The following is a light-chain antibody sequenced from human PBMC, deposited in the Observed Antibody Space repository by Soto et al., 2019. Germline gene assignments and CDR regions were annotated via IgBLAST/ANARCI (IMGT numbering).Light chain of an antibody. V-gene: IGLV2-14*03. Sequence: QSVLTQPASVSGSPGQSIAISCTGSSSDVGGYNFVSWYQQHSGKAPKLMISDVSNRPSGVSDRFSGSKSGNTASLTISGLQAEDEADYFCSSYTSSSTDVFGTGNKVTVL. J-gene: IGLJ1*01. CDR1: SSDVGGYNF. CDR3: SSYTSSSTDV. CDR2: DVS.